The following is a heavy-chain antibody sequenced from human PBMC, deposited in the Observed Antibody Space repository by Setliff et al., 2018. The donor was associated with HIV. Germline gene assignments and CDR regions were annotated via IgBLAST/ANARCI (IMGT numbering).Heavy chain of an antibody. J-gene: IGHJ4*02. CDR2: IFSSGST. Sequence: SETLSLTCTVSGDSISSYSWNWIRQSPGGGLEWIGFIFSSGSTNYNPSLNSRVTISVDTSKNQFSLKVNSVTAADTAVYYCARSPRIGVAGEFEYWGQGTLVTVSS. D-gene: IGHD6-19*01. V-gene: IGHV4-4*09. CDR3: ARSPRIGVAGEFEY. CDR1: GDSISSYS.